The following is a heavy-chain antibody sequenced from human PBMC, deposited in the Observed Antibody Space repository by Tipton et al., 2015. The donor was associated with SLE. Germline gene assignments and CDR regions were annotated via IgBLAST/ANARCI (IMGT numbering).Heavy chain of an antibody. CDR3: ARGIAAAGTVFDY. J-gene: IGHJ4*02. V-gene: IGHV1-8*01. CDR1: GYTFTNFD. D-gene: IGHD6-13*01. CDR2: MNPRRGDT. Sequence: SGAEVKVSCKASGYTFTNFDVIWVRQATGQGLEYMGYMNPRRGDTGYAQNFQGRVTMTTDTSTSTAYMELRSLRSDDTAVYYCARGIAAAGTVFDYWGQGTLVTVSS.